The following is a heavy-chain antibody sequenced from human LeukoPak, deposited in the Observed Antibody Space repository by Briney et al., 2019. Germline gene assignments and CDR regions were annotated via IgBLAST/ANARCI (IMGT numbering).Heavy chain of an antibody. J-gene: IGHJ4*02. D-gene: IGHD4-23*01. V-gene: IGHV3-74*01. CDR2: INTDGSTT. CDR3: ARDYDGNFAVEY. CDR1: GFTFSSYW. Sequence: GGSLRLSCALSGFTFSSYWMHWVRQAPGKGLVWVSRINTDGSTTSYADSVNGRFSISRDNAKNTLYLQMNSLRAEDTAVYYCARDYDGNFAVEYWGQGTLVTVSS.